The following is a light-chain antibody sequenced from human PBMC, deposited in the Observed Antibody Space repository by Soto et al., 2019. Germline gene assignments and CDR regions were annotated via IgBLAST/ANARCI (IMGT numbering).Light chain of an antibody. CDR2: GAS. Sequence: EIVMTQSPASLSVSPGESATLSCRASQNINSYLAWYQQKPGQAPRLLIYGASTRATGIPARFSGSGSGTEFTLTISSLQSEDFAVYYRQQYNDWPPETFGQGTKLEIK. CDR3: QQYNDWPPET. V-gene: IGKV3-15*01. J-gene: IGKJ2*01. CDR1: QNINSY.